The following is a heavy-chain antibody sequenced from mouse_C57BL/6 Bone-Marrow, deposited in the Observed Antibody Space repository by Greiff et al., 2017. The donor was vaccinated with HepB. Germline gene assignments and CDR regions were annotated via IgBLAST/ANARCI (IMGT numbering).Heavy chain of an antibody. CDR3: ASGGETAQAPFAY. CDR2: INPNNGGT. CDR1: GYTFTDYN. Sequence: VQLKQSGPELVKPGASVKIPCKASGYTFTDYNMDWVKQSHGKSLEWIGDINPNNGGTIYNQKFKGKATLTVDKSSSTAYMELRSLTSEDTAVYYCASGGETAQAPFAYWGQGTLVTVSA. J-gene: IGHJ3*01. V-gene: IGHV1-18*01. D-gene: IGHD3-2*02.